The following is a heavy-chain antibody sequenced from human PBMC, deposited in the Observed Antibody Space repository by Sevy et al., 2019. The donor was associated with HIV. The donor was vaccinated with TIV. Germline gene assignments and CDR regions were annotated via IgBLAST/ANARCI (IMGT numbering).Heavy chain of an antibody. CDR2: MNPNSGDT. D-gene: IGHD3-9*01. CDR1: GYTFTSYD. Sequence: ASVKVSCKASGYTFTSYDINWVRQATGQGLEGMGWMNPNSGDTGYAQKFQGRVTMTRNTPISKAYMELSTLRSEDTAVYYCARSFYDILTGYYGMDVWGQGTTVTVSS. J-gene: IGHJ6*02. V-gene: IGHV1-8*01. CDR3: ARSFYDILTGYYGMDV.